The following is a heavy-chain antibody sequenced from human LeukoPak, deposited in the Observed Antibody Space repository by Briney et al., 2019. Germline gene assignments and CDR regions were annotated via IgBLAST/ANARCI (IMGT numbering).Heavy chain of an antibody. CDR2: ISKGGAST. J-gene: IGHJ1*01. Sequence: PGGSLRLSCAASGFTFSSSAMTWVRQAPGKGLEWVSGISKGGASTYYAESVKGRFTISRDNSENTLYLQMNRLRAEDAAVYYCAKSAAYSTHWYNVEYFQQWGQGTLVTVSS. V-gene: IGHV3-23*01. CDR3: AKSAAYSTHWYNVEYFQQ. D-gene: IGHD6-13*01. CDR1: GFTFSSSA.